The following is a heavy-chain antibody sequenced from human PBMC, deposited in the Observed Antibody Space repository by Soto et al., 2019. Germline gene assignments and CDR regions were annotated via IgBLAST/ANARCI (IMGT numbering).Heavy chain of an antibody. CDR3: ARGVDDILTGYYRPLDY. D-gene: IGHD3-9*01. J-gene: IGHJ4*02. V-gene: IGHV4-59*08. Sequence: SETLSLTCTVSGGSISSYYWSWIRQPPGKGLEWIGYIYYSGSTNYNPSLKSRVTISVDTSKNQFSLKLSSVTAADTAVYYCARGVDDILTGYYRPLDYWGQGTLVTVSS. CDR1: GGSISSYY. CDR2: IYYSGST.